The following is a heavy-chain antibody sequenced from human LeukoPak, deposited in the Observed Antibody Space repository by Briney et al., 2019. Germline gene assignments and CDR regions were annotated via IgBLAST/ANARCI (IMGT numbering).Heavy chain of an antibody. V-gene: IGHV3-7*01. D-gene: IGHD3-16*01. CDR1: GFTFSSYW. CDR3: AKDRANWAIDD. Sequence: GGSLRLSCAASGFTFSSYWMSWVRQAPGKGLEWVANIKQDGSEKYYVDSVKGRFTISRDNAKNSLYLQMNSLRAEDTAVYYCAKDRANWAIDDWGQGTQVTVSS. J-gene: IGHJ4*02. CDR2: IKQDGSEK.